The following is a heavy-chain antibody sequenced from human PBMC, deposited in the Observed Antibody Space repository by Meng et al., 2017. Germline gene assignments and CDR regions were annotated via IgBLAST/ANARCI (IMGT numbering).Heavy chain of an antibody. V-gene: IGHV4-39*07. CDR2: IYCSGST. J-gene: IGHJ4*02. D-gene: IGHD6-13*01. Sequence: QLHLPERGPGLLRPEEPSPSTCTIAGGFLSSSSYYWGWIRQTPGKGLEWIESIYCSGSTSYNPSLKSRVTISVDKSKNQFSLRLSSVTAADTAVYYCAMIRIAAVVLDYWGQGTLVTVSS. CDR1: GGFLSSSSYY. CDR3: AMIRIAAVVLDY.